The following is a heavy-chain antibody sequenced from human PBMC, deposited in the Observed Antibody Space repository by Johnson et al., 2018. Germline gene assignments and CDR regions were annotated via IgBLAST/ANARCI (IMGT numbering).Heavy chain of an antibody. V-gene: IGHV4-61*05. Sequence: QVQLQESGPGLVKPSETLSLTCIVSSGSISSSSYYWGWIRQPPGKGLEWIGYIYYSGSTNYNPSLKSRVTISVDPSKNQFSLKRSSVPAADTAVYYCARDKPGIAAAGDYGMDVWGQGTTVTVSS. J-gene: IGHJ6*02. CDR2: IYYSGST. CDR3: ARDKPGIAAAGDYGMDV. CDR1: SGSISSSSYY. D-gene: IGHD6-13*01.